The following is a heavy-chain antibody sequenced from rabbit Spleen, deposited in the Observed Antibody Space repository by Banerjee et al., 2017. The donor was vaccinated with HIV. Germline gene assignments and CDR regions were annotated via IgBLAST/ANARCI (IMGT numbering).Heavy chain of an antibody. V-gene: IGHV1S7*01. Sequence: QQLVESGGGLVKPGASLTLTCTASGFSFSSSDYMCWVRQAPGKGLEWIGYIDPVFSSTHYASWVNGRFTISNDNAQNTVDLQMNSLTAADTATYFCARKTNGEWGFNLWGQGTLVTVS. CDR1: GFSFSSSDY. CDR3: ARKTNGEWGFNL. CDR2: IDPVFSST. D-gene: IGHD2-1*01. J-gene: IGHJ4*01.